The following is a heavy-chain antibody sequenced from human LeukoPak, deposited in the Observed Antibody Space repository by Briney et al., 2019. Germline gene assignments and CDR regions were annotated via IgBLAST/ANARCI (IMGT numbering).Heavy chain of an antibody. CDR3: AREYSSSSGKGSDI. J-gene: IGHJ3*02. CDR1: GFTFSSYE. CDR2: ISSNGKTI. Sequence: GGSLRLSCAASGFTFSSYEMNWVRQAPGKGLEWVSYISSNGKTIYYADSVKGRSTISRDNAKISLYLQMNSLRAEDTAVYYCAREYSSSSGKGSDIWGQGTMVTVSS. V-gene: IGHV3-48*03. D-gene: IGHD6-6*01.